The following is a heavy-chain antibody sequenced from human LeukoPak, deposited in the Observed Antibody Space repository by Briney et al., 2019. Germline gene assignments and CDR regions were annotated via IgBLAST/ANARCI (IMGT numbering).Heavy chain of an antibody. J-gene: IGHJ4*02. CDR1: GFTFSSYS. CDR3: ASWWKQQPGVG. Sequence: GGSLRLSCAASGFTFSSYSMNWVRQAPGKGLEWVSYISSSSSTIYYADSVKGRFTISRDNAKNSLYLQMNSLRAEDTAVYYCASWWKQQPGVGWGQGTLVTVSS. D-gene: IGHD6-13*01. V-gene: IGHV3-48*04. CDR2: ISSSSSTI.